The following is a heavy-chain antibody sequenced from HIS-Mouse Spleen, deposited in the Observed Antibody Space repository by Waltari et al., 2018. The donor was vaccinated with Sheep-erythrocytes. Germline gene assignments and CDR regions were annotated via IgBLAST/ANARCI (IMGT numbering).Heavy chain of an antibody. CDR1: GFTFDDYA. D-gene: IGHD6-13*01. V-gene: IGHV3-9*01. CDR2: ISWNSGSI. CDR3: AKEVAAGYYFDY. Sequence: EVQLVESGGGLVQPGRSLRLSCAASGFTFDDYAMHWVRQAPGKGLEWVSGISWNSGSIGYADSVKGRFTISRDNAKNSLYLQMNSLRAEDTALYYCAKEVAAGYYFDYWGQGTLVTVSS. J-gene: IGHJ4*02.